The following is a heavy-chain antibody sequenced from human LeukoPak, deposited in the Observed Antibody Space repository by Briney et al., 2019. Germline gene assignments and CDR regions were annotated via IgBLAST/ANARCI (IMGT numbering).Heavy chain of an antibody. Sequence: GGSLRLSCAASGFTFTSYAMNWVRQAPGKGLEWVSYISSSSSTIYYADSVKGRFTISRDNAKNSLYLQMNSLRDEDTAVYYCARARTRIVGATYFDYWGQGTLVTVSS. CDR1: GFTFTSYA. V-gene: IGHV3-48*02. CDR3: ARARTRIVGATYFDY. D-gene: IGHD1-26*01. J-gene: IGHJ4*02. CDR2: ISSSSSTI.